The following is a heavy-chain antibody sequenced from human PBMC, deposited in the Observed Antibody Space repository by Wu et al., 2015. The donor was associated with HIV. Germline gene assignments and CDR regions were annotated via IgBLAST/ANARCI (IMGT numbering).Heavy chain of an antibody. CDR3: AKTNRIVTNRNRFYHYYGMDV. V-gene: IGHV1-2*02. Sequence: QVRLLQSGTEVTKPGASLKVSCKASEYTFSDYYMHWVRQAPGRGLEWMGWINPRTGTANSARKLQGRVSMTTDTSTSTAYMDLRSLKSEDTAVYYCAKTNRIVTNRNRFYHYYGMDVWGRRDHRSPSP. CDR1: EYTFSDYY. D-gene: IGHD2/OR15-2a*01. CDR2: INPRTGTA. J-gene: IGHJ6*02.